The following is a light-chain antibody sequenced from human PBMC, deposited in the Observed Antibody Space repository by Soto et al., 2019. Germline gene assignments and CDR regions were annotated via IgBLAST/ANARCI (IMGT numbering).Light chain of an antibody. CDR1: QSVLYNSNNKNY. Sequence: DIVMTQSPDSLAVSLGERATINCKFSQSVLYNSNNKNYLAWYQQRPGQPPKLLIYWASTRESGVPDRFSGSGSGTDLTLTITSLQAEDVAVYYCQQYESTPPTFGQGTKLEIK. V-gene: IGKV4-1*01. CDR2: WAS. CDR3: QQYESTPPT. J-gene: IGKJ2*01.